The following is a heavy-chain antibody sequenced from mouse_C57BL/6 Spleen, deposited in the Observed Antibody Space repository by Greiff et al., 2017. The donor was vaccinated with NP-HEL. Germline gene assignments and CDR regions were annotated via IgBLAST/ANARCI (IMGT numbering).Heavy chain of an antibody. CDR3: ASEYSDYLLDY. Sequence: VQLQQPGAELVKPGASVKLSCKASGYTFTSYWMHWVKQRPGQGLEWIGMIHPNSGSTNYTEKFKSKATLTVDKSSSTAYMQLSSLTSEDSAVYYCASEYSDYLLDYWGQGTTLTVSS. CDR1: GYTFTSYW. J-gene: IGHJ2*01. D-gene: IGHD2-12*01. CDR2: IHPNSGST. V-gene: IGHV1-64*01.